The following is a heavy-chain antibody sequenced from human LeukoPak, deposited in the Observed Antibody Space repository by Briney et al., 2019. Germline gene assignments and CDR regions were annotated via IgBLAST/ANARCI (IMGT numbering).Heavy chain of an antibody. CDR1: GFTFSSYG. CDR3: AKQQLVYVYYFDY. D-gene: IGHD6-13*01. CDR2: ISHDGSNK. J-gene: IGHJ4*02. V-gene: IGHV3-33*05. Sequence: GGSLRLSCAASGFTFSSYGMHWVRQAPGKGLEWVAVISHDGSNKYYADSVKGRFTVSRDNSKNTLYLQMNSLRAEDTAVYYCAKQQLVYVYYFDYWGQGTLVTVSS.